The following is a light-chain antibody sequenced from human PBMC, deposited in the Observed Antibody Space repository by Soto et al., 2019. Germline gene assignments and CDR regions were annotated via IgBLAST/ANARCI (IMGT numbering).Light chain of an antibody. CDR1: QSVSASQ. Sequence: ENVLTQSPGTLSLSPGERATLSCSASQSVSASQLAWYQQKRGQAQRLIIYDASNRATGIKARFSGGGSGTDFTLTISSLEPEDFAVYYCQQRMNWPLTFGKGTRLEI. CDR3: QQRMNWPLT. V-gene: IGKV3-11*01. J-gene: IGKJ5*01. CDR2: DAS.